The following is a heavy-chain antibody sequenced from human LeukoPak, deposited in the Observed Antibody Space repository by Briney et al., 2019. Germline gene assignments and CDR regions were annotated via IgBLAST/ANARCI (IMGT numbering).Heavy chain of an antibody. CDR1: GFTFSSYS. V-gene: IGHV3-15*01. CDR3: TTAAFH. Sequence: GGSLRLSCVASGFTFSSYSMNWVRQAPGKGLEWVGHIRSETDGGTTDYAAPVKGRFTISRDDSKNTLYLQMNSLKTEDTAVYYCTTAAFHWGQGTLVTVSS. D-gene: IGHD6-25*01. CDR2: IRSETDGGTT. J-gene: IGHJ1*01.